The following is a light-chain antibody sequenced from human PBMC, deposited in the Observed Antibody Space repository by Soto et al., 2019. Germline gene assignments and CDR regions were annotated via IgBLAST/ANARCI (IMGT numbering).Light chain of an antibody. CDR3: QQYGSSGT. CDR2: GAS. Sequence: EIVLTQSPGTLSLSPGERATLSCRASQSVSSSSLAWYQQKPGQSPSLLIYGASSRATGIPDRFSGRGSGTDFTLTISRLEPEDFAVYYCQQYGSSGTFGQGTKVDIK. CDR1: QSVSSSS. V-gene: IGKV3-20*01. J-gene: IGKJ1*01.